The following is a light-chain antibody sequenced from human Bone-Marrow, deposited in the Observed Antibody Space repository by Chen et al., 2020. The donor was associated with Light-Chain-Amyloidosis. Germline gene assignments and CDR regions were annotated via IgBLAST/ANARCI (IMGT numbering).Light chain of an antibody. CDR3: QSADSSGTYEVI. J-gene: IGLJ2*01. Sequence: SYELTQLPSVSVSPGQTARITCSGDDLPTKYAFWYQQKPGQAPVLVIHRDSERPSGISERFSGSSSGTTATLTISGVQADDEADYHCQSADSSGTYEVIFGGGTKLTVL. CDR2: RDS. V-gene: IGLV3-25*03. CDR1: DLPTKY.